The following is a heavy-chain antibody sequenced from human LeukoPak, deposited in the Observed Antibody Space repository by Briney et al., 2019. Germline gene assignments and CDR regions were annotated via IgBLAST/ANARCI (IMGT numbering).Heavy chain of an antibody. CDR2: IYYSGST. CDR3: ARHPSHYFDY. Sequence: KPSETLSLTCTVSGGSISSYYWSWIRQPPGKGLEWIGYIYYSGSTKYNPSLKSRVTISVDTSKNQFSLKLSSVTAADTAVYCCARHPSHYFDYWGQGTLVTVSS. V-gene: IGHV4-59*08. D-gene: IGHD2-2*01. CDR1: GGSISSYY. J-gene: IGHJ4*02.